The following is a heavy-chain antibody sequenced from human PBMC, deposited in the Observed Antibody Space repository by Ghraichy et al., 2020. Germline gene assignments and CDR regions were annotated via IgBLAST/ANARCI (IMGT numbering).Heavy chain of an antibody. V-gene: IGHV1-2*02. CDR3: ATEPWEVGVTNLYYFYY. D-gene: IGHD1-26*01. Sequence: ASVKVSCKASGYTFTAYYMQLVRQDPGQGLEWMGWINPNSGDTNYAQKFQGRVSMTRDTSSSTAYMELRSLRSDDTAIYYCATEPWEVGVTNLYYFYYWGQGTLLTVSS. CDR2: INPNSGDT. CDR1: GYTFTAYY. J-gene: IGHJ4*02.